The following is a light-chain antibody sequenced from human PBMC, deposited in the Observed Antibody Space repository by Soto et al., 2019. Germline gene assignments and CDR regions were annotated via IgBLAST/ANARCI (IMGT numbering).Light chain of an antibody. Sequence: EIVLTQSPGTLSLSPGERATHSCRASQSVSSSYLAWYQQKPGQAPRLLIYGASSRATGIPDRFSGSGSGTDFTLTISSLEPEDFAVYYCQQYGSSSWTFGQGTKVDIK. CDR3: QQYGSSSWT. CDR1: QSVSSSY. J-gene: IGKJ1*01. CDR2: GAS. V-gene: IGKV3-20*01.